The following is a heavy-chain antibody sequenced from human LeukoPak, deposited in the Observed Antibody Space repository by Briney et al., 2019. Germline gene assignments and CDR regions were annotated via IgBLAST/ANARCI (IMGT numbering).Heavy chain of an antibody. D-gene: IGHD2-2*01. J-gene: IGHJ3*02. Sequence: ASVKVSCKASGYTFTSYYMHWVRQAPGQGLEWMGIINPSGGSTSYAQKFQGRVTMTRDTSTSTVYMELSSLRSEDTAVYYCARDCSSTSCPMGAFDIWGQGTMVTVSS. CDR3: ARDCSSTSCPMGAFDI. CDR1: GYTFTSYY. V-gene: IGHV1-46*01. CDR2: INPSGGST.